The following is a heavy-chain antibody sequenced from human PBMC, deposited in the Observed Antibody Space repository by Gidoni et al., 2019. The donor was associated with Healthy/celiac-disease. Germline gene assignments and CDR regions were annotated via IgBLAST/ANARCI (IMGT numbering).Heavy chain of an antibody. CDR2: TYYRSKWYN. D-gene: IGHD6-19*01. CDR1: GDSVSSNSAA. J-gene: IGHJ4*02. V-gene: IGHV6-1*01. CDR3: AREGGSGWLYFDY. Sequence: QVQLQQSGPGLVKPSQTLSLTCAISGDSVSSNSAAWNWNRQSPSRGLEWLGRTYYRSKWYNDYAVSVKSRITINPDTSKNQLNSVTPEDTAVYYCAREGGSGWLYFDYWGQGTLVTVSS.